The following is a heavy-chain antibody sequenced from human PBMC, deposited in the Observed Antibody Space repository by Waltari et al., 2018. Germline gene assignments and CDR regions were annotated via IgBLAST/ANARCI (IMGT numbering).Heavy chain of an antibody. D-gene: IGHD3-22*01. CDR1: GYPFTGYY. CDR3: ARDRSYYDSSLDAFDI. J-gene: IGHJ3*02. Sequence: QVQLVQSGAEVKKPGASVKVPCKASGYPFTGYYMHRVRQAPGQGLEWMGWINPNSGGTNYAQKFQGRVTMTRDMSISTAYMELSRLRSDDTAVYYCARDRSYYDSSLDAFDIWGQGTMVTVSS. V-gene: IGHV1-2*02. CDR2: INPNSGGT.